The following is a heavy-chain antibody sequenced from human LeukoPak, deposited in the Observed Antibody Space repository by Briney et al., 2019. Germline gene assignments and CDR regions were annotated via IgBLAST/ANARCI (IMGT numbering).Heavy chain of an antibody. CDR2: IHPGDSDT. V-gene: IGHV5-51*01. Sequence: NTGESLKISFKGSGYSFTSYWIGWVRQIPGKGLEGMGIIHPGDSDTRYSPSFQGQVTLSAEQSISTAYLQWSSLKASDTAMYYCARQDSGSYYGYFQHWGQGPLVTVSS. CDR1: GYSFTSYW. J-gene: IGHJ1*01. D-gene: IGHD1-26*01. CDR3: ARQDSGSYYGYFQH.